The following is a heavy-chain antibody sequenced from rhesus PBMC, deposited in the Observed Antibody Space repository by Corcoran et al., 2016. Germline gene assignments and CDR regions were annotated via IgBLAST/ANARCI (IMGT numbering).Heavy chain of an antibody. CDR3: ASTYSSGWYDAFDF. V-gene: IGHV4-160*01. J-gene: IGHJ3*01. CDR2: IRSGGST. D-gene: IGHD6-31*01. Sequence: QVQLQQWGEGLVKPSETLSLTCAVYGGSISSNYWSWIRQPPGKGLEWIGRIRSGGSTTYNPSLKSRVTISIDTSQNQFSLKLSSVTAADTAVYYCASTYSSGWYDAFDFWGQGLRVTVSS. CDR1: GGSISSNY.